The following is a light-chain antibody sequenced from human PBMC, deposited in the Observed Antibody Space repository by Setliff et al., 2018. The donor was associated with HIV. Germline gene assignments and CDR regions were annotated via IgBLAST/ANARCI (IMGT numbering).Light chain of an antibody. J-gene: IGLJ1*01. CDR2: DVS. CDR3: CSYARGSTYV. Sequence: QSDLTQPASVSGSPGQSITISCTGTSSDIGRYNYVSWYQQYPGNGPTLVIFDVSERPSGVSNRFSGSKSGNTAPLIISGLQPDDEADYYCCSYARGSTYVFGSGTKVTVL. CDR1: SSDIGRYNY. V-gene: IGLV2-14*03.